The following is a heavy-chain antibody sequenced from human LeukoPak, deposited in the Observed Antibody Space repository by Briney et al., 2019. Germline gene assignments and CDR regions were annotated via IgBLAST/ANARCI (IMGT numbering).Heavy chain of an antibody. CDR3: ARVDFEVRGVHRGLSESYSDYYYYYMDV. V-gene: IGHV4-61*02. Sequence: SETLSLTCTVSGGSISSGSYYWSWIRQPAGKGLERIGRIYTSGSTNDNPSLKSRVTISVDTSKNQFSLKLSSVTAADTAVYYCARVDFEVRGVHRGLSESYSDYYYYYMDVWGKGTTVTISS. J-gene: IGHJ6*03. D-gene: IGHD2-15*01. CDR1: GGSISSGSYY. CDR2: IYTSGST.